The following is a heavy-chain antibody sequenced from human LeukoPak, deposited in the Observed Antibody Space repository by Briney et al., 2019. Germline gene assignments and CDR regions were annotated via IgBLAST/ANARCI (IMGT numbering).Heavy chain of an antibody. Sequence: SETLSLTCAVSGGPLTSYYWSWIRQPAGKGLEWIGRIYTSGSTNYNPSLKSRVTMSVDTSKNQFSLKLSSVTAADTAVYYCARVNWNHDAFDIWGQGTMVTVSS. CDR2: IYTSGST. CDR1: GGPLTSYY. V-gene: IGHV4-4*07. J-gene: IGHJ3*02. D-gene: IGHD1-1*01. CDR3: ARVNWNHDAFDI.